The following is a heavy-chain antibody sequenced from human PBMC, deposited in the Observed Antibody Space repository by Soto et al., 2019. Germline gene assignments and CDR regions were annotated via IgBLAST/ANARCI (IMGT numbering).Heavy chain of an antibody. Sequence: EVQVVESGGGLVEPGGSLRLSCVGSGFTFSTYAMNWVRRAPGKGLEWVSGISGSGSDRYYADSVRGRFIISRDNANNTMNMQMDSLRAEYTAIYYCAKTPLAFYCYVDVWGKGSTFPVSS. CDR3: AKTPLAFYCYVDV. V-gene: IGHV3-23*04. D-gene: IGHD2-15*01. J-gene: IGHJ6*03. CDR2: ISGSGSDR. CDR1: GFTFSTYA.